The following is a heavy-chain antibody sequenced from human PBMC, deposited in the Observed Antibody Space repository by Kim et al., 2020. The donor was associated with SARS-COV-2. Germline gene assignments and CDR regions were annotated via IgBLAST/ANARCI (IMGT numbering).Heavy chain of an antibody. Sequence: GGSLRLSCAASGFTFSSYAMSWVRQAPGKGLEWVSTIGGSDGSTFYADSVKGRFTISRDNSKNTLFLQMNSLRAEDTAVYYCAKGDGSGSWCDYWGQGTL. V-gene: IGHV3-23*01. CDR2: IGGSDGST. CDR1: GFTFSSYA. CDR3: AKGDGSGSWCDY. D-gene: IGHD3-10*01. J-gene: IGHJ4*02.